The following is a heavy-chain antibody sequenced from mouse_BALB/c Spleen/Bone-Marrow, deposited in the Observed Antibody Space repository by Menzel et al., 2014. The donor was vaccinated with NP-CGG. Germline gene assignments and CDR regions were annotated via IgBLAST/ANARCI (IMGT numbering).Heavy chain of an antibody. D-gene: IGHD2-3*01. CDR2: ISPDSNTI. V-gene: IGHV4-1*02. J-gene: IGHJ3*01. CDR3: ARLGYYGGFAY. Sequence: VQLQQPGGGLVQPGGSLKLSCAASGFDFSRYWMSWVRQAAGKGLQWIGEISPDSNTINYTPSLKDKFIISRDNAKNTLYLQMSKVRSEDTALYYCARLGYYGGFAYWGQGTLVTVSA. CDR1: GFDFSRYW.